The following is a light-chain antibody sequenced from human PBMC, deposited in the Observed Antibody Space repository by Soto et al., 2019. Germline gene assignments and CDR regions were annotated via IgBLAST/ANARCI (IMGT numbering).Light chain of an antibody. CDR3: QQYNNWIT. CDR1: QSVSSN. CDR2: GAS. V-gene: IGKV3-15*01. Sequence: ETVMTQSPNTLSVSPGERATLSCRASQSVSSNLAWYQQKPGQAPRLLIYGASTRATGIPARFSGSGSGTEFTLTISSLQSEDFAVYYCQQYNNWITFGQGTRLEIK. J-gene: IGKJ5*01.